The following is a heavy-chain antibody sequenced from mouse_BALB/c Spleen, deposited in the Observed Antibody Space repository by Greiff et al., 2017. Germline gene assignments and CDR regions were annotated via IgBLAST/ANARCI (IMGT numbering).Heavy chain of an antibody. CDR1: GYTFTSYW. CDR2: IYPSDSYT. Sequence: QVQLQQPGAELVRPGASVKLSCKASGYTFTSYWINWVKQRPGQGLEWIGNIYPSDSYTNYNQKFKDKATLTVDKSSSTAYKQLSSTTSEDSAVYYCTRKAISSYPYFDYWGQGTTLTVSS. CDR3: TRKAISSYPYFDY. V-gene: IGHV1-69*02. J-gene: IGHJ2*01. D-gene: IGHD1-1*01.